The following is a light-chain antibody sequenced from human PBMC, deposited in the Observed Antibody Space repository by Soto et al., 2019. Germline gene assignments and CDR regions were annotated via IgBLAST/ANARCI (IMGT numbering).Light chain of an antibody. CDR1: TGAVTSGHY. Sequence: QAVVTQEPSLTVSPGGTVTLTCGSSTGAVTSGHYPYWFQQKPDQVPKTLIYETNNKHSWTPARFSGSLLGGKAALTLSGAQPDDEADYYCLLCYSGSVVFGGGTKLTVL. CDR2: ETN. CDR3: LLCYSGSVV. V-gene: IGLV7-46*01. J-gene: IGLJ2*01.